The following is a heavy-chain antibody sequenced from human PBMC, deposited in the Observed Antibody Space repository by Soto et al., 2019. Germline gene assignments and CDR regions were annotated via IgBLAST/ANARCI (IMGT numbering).Heavy chain of an antibody. CDR3: AHYVSTSPAGWFDP. Sequence: QITLKESGPTLVKPTQTLTLTCTFSGLSLSTSGEAVGWIRQPPGKALEWLALIYWDDDKRYNPTLKTWLTITKDTSKHHVVLTLTNMDPVDTATYYCAHYVSTSPAGWFDPWGQGILVTVSS. CDR2: IYWDDDK. V-gene: IGHV2-5*02. J-gene: IGHJ5*02. D-gene: IGHD3-10*02. CDR1: GLSLSTSGEA.